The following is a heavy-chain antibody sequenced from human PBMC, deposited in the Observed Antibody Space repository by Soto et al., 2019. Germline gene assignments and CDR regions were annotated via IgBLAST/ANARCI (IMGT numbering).Heavy chain of an antibody. V-gene: IGHV3-33*01. CDR2: IWYDGSNK. J-gene: IGHJ4*02. CDR1: GFTFSSYG. Sequence: VQLVESGGGVVQPGRSLRLPCAASGFTFSSYGTHWVRPAPGKGLEWVAVIWYDGSNKYYADSVKGRFTISRDNSNNTLYLQMNSLRAEDTAVYYWARGDSSGPIDYWGQGTLVTVSS. D-gene: IGHD3-22*01. CDR3: ARGDSSGPIDY.